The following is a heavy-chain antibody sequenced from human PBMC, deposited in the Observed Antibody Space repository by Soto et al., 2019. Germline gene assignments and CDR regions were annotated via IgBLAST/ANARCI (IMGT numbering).Heavy chain of an antibody. CDR1: GGTFSSYA. D-gene: IGHD3-10*01. V-gene: IGHV1-69*01. CDR2: IIPIFGTA. J-gene: IGHJ4*02. CDR3: ARLSYYGSGSYYSAPFDY. Sequence: QVQLVQSGAEVKKPGSSVKVSCKASGGTFSSYAISWVRQAPGQGLEWMGGIIPIFGTANYAQKFQGRVTITADESTSTAYMELSSMRSEDTAVYYCARLSYYGSGSYYSAPFDYWGQGTLVTVSS.